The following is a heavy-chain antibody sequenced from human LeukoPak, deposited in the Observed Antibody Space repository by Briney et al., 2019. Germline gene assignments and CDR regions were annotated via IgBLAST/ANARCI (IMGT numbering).Heavy chain of an antibody. D-gene: IGHD6-13*01. V-gene: IGHV3-21*01. Sequence: GGSLRLSCAASGFTFSSYSMSWVRQAPGKGLEWVSSISSTSSYKYYADSVKGRFTISRDNSKNTALYLQMNSLRAEDTAVYYCARAYSSSWALDYWGQGTLVTVSS. CDR3: ARAYSSSWALDY. J-gene: IGHJ4*02. CDR1: GFTFSSYS. CDR2: ISSTSSYK.